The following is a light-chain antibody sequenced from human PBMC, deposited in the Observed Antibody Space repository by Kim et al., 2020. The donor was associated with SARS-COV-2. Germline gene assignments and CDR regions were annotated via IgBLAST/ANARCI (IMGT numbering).Light chain of an antibody. CDR3: QHFDSFPYT. CDR1: EDISNY. J-gene: IGKJ2*01. CDR2: DVY. V-gene: IGKV1-33*01. Sequence: DIQMTQSPSSLSASVGDRVTISCQASEDISNYLNWYQQKPGKVPKLLIYDVYTLQTGVPSRFSGSGSGTTFTLTISSLQPEDIATYYCQHFDSFPYTFAQGTKLEI.